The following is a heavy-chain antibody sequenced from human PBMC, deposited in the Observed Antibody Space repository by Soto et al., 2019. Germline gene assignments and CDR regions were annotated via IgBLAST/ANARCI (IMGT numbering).Heavy chain of an antibody. CDR2: IYYTGST. CDR3: AKYRRTEAQGFTLDY. V-gene: IGHV4-59*01. Sequence: PSETLSLTCTVSGDSINNYYWSWIRQPPGKRLEWIGYIYYTGSTTYNPSLESRVTMSVDTSKNQFSLKLSSVNAADTAVYYCAKYRRTEAQGFTLDYWGRGTLVTASS. J-gene: IGHJ4*02. CDR1: GDSINNYY. D-gene: IGHD2-2*01.